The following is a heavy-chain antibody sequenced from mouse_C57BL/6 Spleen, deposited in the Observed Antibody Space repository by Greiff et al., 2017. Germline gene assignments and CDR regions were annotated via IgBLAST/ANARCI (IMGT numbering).Heavy chain of an antibody. CDR2: INSDGGST. J-gene: IGHJ4*01. V-gene: IGHV5-2*01. CDR3: ARHFRGYYGSSYYAMDY. CDR1: EYEFPSHD. Sequence: DVMLVESGGGLVQPGESLKLSCESNEYEFPSHDMSWVRKTPEKRLELVAAINSDGGSTYYPDTMERRFIISRDNTKKTLYLQMSSLRSEDTALYYCARHFRGYYGSSYYAMDYWGQGTSVTVSS. D-gene: IGHD1-1*01.